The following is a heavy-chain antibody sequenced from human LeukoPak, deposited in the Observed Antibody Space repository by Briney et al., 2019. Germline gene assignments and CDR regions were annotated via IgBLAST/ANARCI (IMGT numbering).Heavy chain of an antibody. CDR1: GYSISSGYY. CDR2: IYHSGST. J-gene: IGHJ4*02. V-gene: IGHV4-38-2*02. Sequence: SETLSLTCTVSGYSISSGYYWGWIRQPPGKGLEWIGSIYHSGSTYYNPSLKSRVTISVDTSKNQFSLKLSSVTAADTAVYYCAGSLRYYFDYWGQGTLVTVSS. CDR3: AGSLRYYFDY. D-gene: IGHD3-10*01.